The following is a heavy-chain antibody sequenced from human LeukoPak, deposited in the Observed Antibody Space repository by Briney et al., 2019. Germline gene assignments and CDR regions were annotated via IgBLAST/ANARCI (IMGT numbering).Heavy chain of an antibody. J-gene: IGHJ4*02. CDR1: GFTFSCYA. Sequence: GGSLRLSYAASGFTFSCYAMRWVRQAPGKGLEWVSAISGSGGSTYYADSVKGRFTISRDNSKNTMYLQMNSLRAEDTAVYYCAKDSGYCSSASRYAGDYWGQGTLVTVSS. CDR3: AKDSGYCSSASRYAGDY. D-gene: IGHD2-2*01. CDR2: ISGSGGST. V-gene: IGHV3-23*01.